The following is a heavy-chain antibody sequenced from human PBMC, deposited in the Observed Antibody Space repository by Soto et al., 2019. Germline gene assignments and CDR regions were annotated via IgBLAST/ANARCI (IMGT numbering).Heavy chain of an antibody. Sequence: SETLSLTCTVYGGSFSGYYWSWIRQPPGKGLEWIGYIYYSGSTNYNPSLKSRVTISVDTSKNQFSLKLSSVTAADTAVYYCARDSAEYDFWSGYYYYGMDVWGQGTTVTVSS. J-gene: IGHJ6*02. V-gene: IGHV4-59*01. CDR1: GGSFSGYY. CDR3: ARDSAEYDFWSGYYYYGMDV. CDR2: IYYSGST. D-gene: IGHD3-3*01.